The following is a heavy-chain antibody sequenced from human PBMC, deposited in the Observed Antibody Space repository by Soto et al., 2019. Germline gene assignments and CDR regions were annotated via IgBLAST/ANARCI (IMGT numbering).Heavy chain of an antibody. CDR1: VGSTSIADYY. CDR2: IYYSGST. J-gene: IGHJ6*02. Sequence: ASETLCITCSFSVGSTSIADYYWALTRQPPGKGLEWIGTIYYSGSTYSNPSLKSRVAMSIDTSNNQFTLEMRSVTAADTAVYYRASIRYYDISGAMDVWGQGATVTVSS. CDR3: ASIRYYDISGAMDV. D-gene: IGHD3-22*01. V-gene: IGHV4-39*01.